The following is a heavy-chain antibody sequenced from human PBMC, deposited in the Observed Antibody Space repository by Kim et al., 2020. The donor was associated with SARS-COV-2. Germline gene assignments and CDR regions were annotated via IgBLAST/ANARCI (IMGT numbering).Heavy chain of an antibody. D-gene: IGHD6-19*01. Sequence: SETLSLTCTVSGGSISSYYWSWIRQPPGKGLEWIGYIYYSGSTNYNPSLKSRVTISVDTSKNQFSLKLSSVTAADTAVYYCARFIAVAGTQVFDYWGQGTLVTVSS. V-gene: IGHV4-59*01. CDR2: IYYSGST. CDR3: ARFIAVAGTQVFDY. J-gene: IGHJ4*02. CDR1: GGSISSYY.